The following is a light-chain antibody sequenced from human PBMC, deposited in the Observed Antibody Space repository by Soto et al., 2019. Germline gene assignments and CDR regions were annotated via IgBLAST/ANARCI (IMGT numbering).Light chain of an antibody. Sequence: DIQMTQSPSTLSASVGDRVTITCRASQSISSWLAWYQRKPGKAPKLLIYEASSLKSGVPSRFSGSGSATEFTLTISSLQPDDFATYYCEDYSSSSGLTFGGGTKVDIK. CDR1: QSISSW. CDR2: EAS. V-gene: IGKV1-5*03. J-gene: IGKJ4*01. CDR3: EDYSSSSGLT.